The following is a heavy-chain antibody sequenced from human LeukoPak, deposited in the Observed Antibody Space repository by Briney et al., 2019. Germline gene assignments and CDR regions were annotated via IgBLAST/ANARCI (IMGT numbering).Heavy chain of an antibody. CDR2: ISGSGGST. J-gene: IGHJ6*02. Sequence: ETLSLTCAVYGGSFSGYYWSWVRQAPGKGLEWVSAISGSGGSTYYADSVKGRFTISRDNSKNTLYLQMNSLRAEDTAVYYCAKDRGFGEPYYYYGMDVWGQGTTVTVSS. V-gene: IGHV3-23*01. CDR3: AKDRGFGEPYYYYGMDV. D-gene: IGHD3-10*01. CDR1: GGSFSGYY.